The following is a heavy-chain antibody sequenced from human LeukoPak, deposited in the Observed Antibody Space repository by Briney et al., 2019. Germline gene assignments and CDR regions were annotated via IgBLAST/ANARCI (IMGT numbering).Heavy chain of an antibody. CDR3: ARGGHSYGYAY. J-gene: IGHJ4*02. CDR2: IYYSGST. Sequence: SETLSLTCTVSGGSISSSSYYWGWIRQPPGKGLEWIGSIYYSGSTYYNPSLKSRVTISVDTSKNQFSLKLSSVTAADTAVYYCARGGHSYGYAYWGQGTLVTVSS. CDR1: GGSISSSSYY. V-gene: IGHV4-39*01. D-gene: IGHD5-18*01.